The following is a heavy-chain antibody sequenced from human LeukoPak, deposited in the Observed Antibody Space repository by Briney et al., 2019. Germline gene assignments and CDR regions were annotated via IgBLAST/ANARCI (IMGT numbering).Heavy chain of an antibody. CDR3: AKDFGAFLVAGSSFEY. J-gene: IGHJ4*02. CDR1: GFTFSSYS. Sequence: PGGSLRLSCAASGFTFSSYSMNWVRQAPGKGLEWVSSISSSSSYIYYADSVKGRFTISRDNSKNTLYMQMNSLKAEDTAVYYRAKDFGAFLVAGSSFEYWGQGTLVTVSS. D-gene: IGHD2-15*01. CDR2: ISSSSSYI. V-gene: IGHV3-21*04.